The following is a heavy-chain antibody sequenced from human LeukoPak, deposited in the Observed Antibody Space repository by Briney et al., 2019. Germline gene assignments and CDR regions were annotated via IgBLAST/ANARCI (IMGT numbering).Heavy chain of an antibody. V-gene: IGHV1-69*05. CDR1: GGTFSSYA. CDR3: ARGGPLGYYFDY. Sequence: ASVKVSCKASGGTFSSYAISWVRQAPGQGLEWMGGIIPIFGTANYAQKFQSRVTITTDESTSTAYMELRSLRSEDTAVYYCARGGPLGYYFDYWGQGTLVTVSS. J-gene: IGHJ4*02. D-gene: IGHD3-16*01. CDR2: IIPIFGTA.